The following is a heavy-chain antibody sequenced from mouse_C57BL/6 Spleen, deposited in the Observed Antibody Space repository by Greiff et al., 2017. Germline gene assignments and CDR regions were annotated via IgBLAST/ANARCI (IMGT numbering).Heavy chain of an antibody. V-gene: IGHV2-2*01. CDR3: ARRSNYYYAIDY. D-gene: IGHD2-5*01. CDR1: GFSLTSYG. Sequence: VQLVESGPGLVQPSQSLSITCTVSGFSLTSYGVHWVRQSPGKGLEWLGVIWSGGSTDYNAAFISRLSISKDNSKSQVFFKMNSLQADDTAIYYCARRSNYYYAIDYWGQGTSVTVSS. J-gene: IGHJ4*01. CDR2: IWSGGST.